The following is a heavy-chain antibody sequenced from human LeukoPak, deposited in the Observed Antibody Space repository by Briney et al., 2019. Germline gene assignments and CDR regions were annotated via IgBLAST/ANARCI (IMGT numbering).Heavy chain of an antibody. CDR1: GFIVSNNY. V-gene: IGHV3-53*01. CDR2: VYSADST. J-gene: IGHJ4*02. CDR3: AREATPAQYYFDS. Sequence: GGSLRLSYAASGFIVSNNYMSWVRQAPGKGLEWVSVVYSADSTHYADSVKGRFTISRDNSKNTLYLQMNSLRAEDTAVYFCAREATPAQYYFDSWGQGTLVTVSS.